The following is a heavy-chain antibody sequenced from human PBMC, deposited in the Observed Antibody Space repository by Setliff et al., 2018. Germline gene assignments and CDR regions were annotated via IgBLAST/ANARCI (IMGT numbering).Heavy chain of an antibody. Sequence: PSETLSLTCTVSGYSISSGYYWGWIRQPPGKGLEWIGNMYRSGTTYYNAALQSRVTLSIDTSKNHFSLKVSSVTAADTAVYYCARAASGNSKYYFDYWGQGTLVTVSS. V-gene: IGHV4-38-2*02. CDR1: GYSISSGYY. J-gene: IGHJ4*02. CDR2: MYRSGTT. D-gene: IGHD3-3*01. CDR3: ARAASGNSKYYFDY.